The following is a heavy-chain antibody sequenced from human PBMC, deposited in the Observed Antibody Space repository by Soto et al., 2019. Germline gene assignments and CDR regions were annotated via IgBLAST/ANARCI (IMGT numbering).Heavy chain of an antibody. V-gene: IGHV4-59*01. Sequence: SETLSLTCTVSGGSISPYYWSWIRQPPGKGLEWIGYVYYSGNTNYNPSLESRVTISVDTSRNRFSLKLTSATAADTAVYYCARGKTYEAFDIWGPGTMVTVSS. J-gene: IGHJ3*02. CDR3: ARGKTYEAFDI. CDR1: GGSISPYY. CDR2: VYYSGNT.